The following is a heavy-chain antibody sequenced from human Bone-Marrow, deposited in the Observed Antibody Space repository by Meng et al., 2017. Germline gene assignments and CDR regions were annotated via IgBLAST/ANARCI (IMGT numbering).Heavy chain of an antibody. CDR1: GYTFTSYA. Sequence: QVQLMRSGTDVKNPGASVKGSCKASGYTFTSYAMHWVRQAPGQRLEWMGWINAGNGNTKYSQKFQGRVTITRDTSASTAYMELSSLRSEDTAVYYCARRTAVSGMTFDYWGQGTLVTVSS. J-gene: IGHJ4*02. CDR2: INAGNGNT. CDR3: ARRTAVSGMTFDY. V-gene: IGHV1-3*01. D-gene: IGHD4-17*01.